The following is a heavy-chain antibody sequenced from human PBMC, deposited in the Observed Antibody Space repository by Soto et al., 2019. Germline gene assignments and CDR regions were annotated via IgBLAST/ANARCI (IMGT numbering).Heavy chain of an antibody. CDR3: TTGSVEGY. CDR1: GFIFTDAW. CDR2: VKTKAQGERK. Sequence: EVQLVESGGGLVRPGGSLRLSCSTSGFIFTDAWMNWVRQAPGKGLEWVGRVKTKAQGERKDYGEAVKVRFTSSRDDSKNSLHLQMTSLRNEDTAVYYCTTGSVEGYWGEGALVTVSS. V-gene: IGHV3-15*07. D-gene: IGHD2-15*01. J-gene: IGHJ4*02.